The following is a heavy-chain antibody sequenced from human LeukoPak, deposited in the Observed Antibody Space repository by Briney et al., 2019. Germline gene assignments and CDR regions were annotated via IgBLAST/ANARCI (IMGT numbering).Heavy chain of an antibody. CDR2: ISPSGSHK. D-gene: IGHD3-22*01. Sequence: GGSLRLSCAASGFTFSSYIMNWVRQAPGKGLEWVSSISPSGSHKYYADSVKGRFTIFRDNAKKSVSLQMNSLRAEDTAVYYYARVSDSTPDEGSWGQGTLVTVSS. J-gene: IGHJ5*01. V-gene: IGHV3-21*01. CDR3: ARVSDSTPDEGS. CDR1: GFTFSSYI.